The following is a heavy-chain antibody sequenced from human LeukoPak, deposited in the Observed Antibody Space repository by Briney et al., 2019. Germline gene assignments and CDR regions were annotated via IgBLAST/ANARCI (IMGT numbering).Heavy chain of an antibody. V-gene: IGHV4-4*02. CDR2: IYHSGST. CDR3: ARAGNEEWLFADTDYYFDY. J-gene: IGHJ4*02. Sequence: SGTLSLTCAVSGGSISSSNWWSWVRQPPGKGLEWIGEIYHSGSTNYNPSLKSRVTISVDKSKNQFSLKLSSVTAADTAVYYCARAGNEEWLFADTDYYFDYWGQGTLVTVSS. D-gene: IGHD3-3*01. CDR1: GGSISSSNW.